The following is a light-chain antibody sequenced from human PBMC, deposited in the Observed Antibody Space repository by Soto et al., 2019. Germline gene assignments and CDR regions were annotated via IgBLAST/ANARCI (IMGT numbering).Light chain of an antibody. CDR2: DVS. V-gene: IGLV2-11*01. J-gene: IGLJ2*01. CDR1: SSDVGGYNY. Sequence: QSALTQPRSVSGSPGQSVTISCTGTSSDVGGYNYVSWYQQHPGKAPKLMIYDVSKRPSGVPDRFSGSKSGNTASLTISGLHAEDEADYYCCSYAGSDTYVVFGGGTKLTVL. CDR3: CSYAGSDTYVV.